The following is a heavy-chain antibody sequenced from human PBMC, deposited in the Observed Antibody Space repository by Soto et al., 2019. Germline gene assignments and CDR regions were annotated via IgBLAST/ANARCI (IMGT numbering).Heavy chain of an antibody. V-gene: IGHV1-69*13. J-gene: IGHJ6*02. CDR3: ARDRLAARKITTYYYCYGMDV. D-gene: IGHD6-6*01. CDR2: ILPIFGTA. CDR1: GGTFSSYA. Sequence: ASVKVSCKASGGTFSSYAIRWVRQAPGQGLEWMGGILPIFGTANYAQKFQGRVTITADESTSTAYMELSSLRSGAPAVYYCARDRLAARKITTYYYCYGMDVWGQGTTVTVSS.